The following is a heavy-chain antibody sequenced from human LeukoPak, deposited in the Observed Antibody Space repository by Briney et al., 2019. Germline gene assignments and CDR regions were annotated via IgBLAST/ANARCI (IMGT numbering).Heavy chain of an antibody. D-gene: IGHD3-22*01. J-gene: IGHJ4*02. CDR2: ISSGSSYI. V-gene: IGHV3-21*01. Sequence: GGSLRLSCAASGFTFSSYSMNWVRQAPGKGLEWVSFISSGSSYIYYADSVKGRFTISRDNAKNSLYLQMNSLRAEDTAVYYCARSDSSGFFDYWGQGTLVTVSS. CDR1: GFTFSSYS. CDR3: ARSDSSGFFDY.